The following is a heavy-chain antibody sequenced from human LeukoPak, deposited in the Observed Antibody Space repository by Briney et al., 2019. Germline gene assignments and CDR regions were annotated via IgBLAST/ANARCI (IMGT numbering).Heavy chain of an antibody. Sequence: PGGSLRLSCAASGFTFSSYAMSWVRQAPGKGLEWVSGICGSGGTTYYADSVKGRFTISRDNSRNTLYLQMNSLRAEDTAVYYCARDPRSIVAVAAAISDYWGQGTLVTVSS. CDR1: GFTFSSYA. V-gene: IGHV3-23*01. D-gene: IGHD2-2*01. CDR2: ICGSGGTT. CDR3: ARDPRSIVAVAAAISDY. J-gene: IGHJ4*02.